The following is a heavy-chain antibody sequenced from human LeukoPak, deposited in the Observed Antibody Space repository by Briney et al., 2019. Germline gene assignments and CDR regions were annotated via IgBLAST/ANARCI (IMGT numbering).Heavy chain of an antibody. CDR3: AGSTYYYDSSGQGFDI. V-gene: IGHV4-59*08. J-gene: IGHJ3*02. Sequence: PSETLSLTCTVSGGSISSYYWSWIRPPPGKGLEWSGYIYYSGSTNYNPSLKSRVTISVDTSKNQFSLKLSSVTAADTAVYYCAGSTYYYDSSGQGFDIWGQGTMVTVSS. CDR1: GGSISSYY. CDR2: IYYSGST. D-gene: IGHD3-22*01.